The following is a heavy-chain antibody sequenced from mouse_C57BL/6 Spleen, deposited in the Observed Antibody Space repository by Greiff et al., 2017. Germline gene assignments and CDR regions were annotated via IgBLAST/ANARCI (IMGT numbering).Heavy chain of an antibody. D-gene: IGHD4-1*01. J-gene: IGHJ3*01. CDR3: AREGLGLAY. CDR1: GYSITSGYY. CDR2: ISYDGSN. V-gene: IGHV3-6*01. Sequence: EVQLQESGPGLVKPSQSLSLTCSVTGYSITSGYYWNWIRQFPGNKLEWMGYISYDGSNNYNPSLKNRISITRDTSKNQFFLKLNSVTTEDTATYYCAREGLGLAYWGQGTLVTVSA.